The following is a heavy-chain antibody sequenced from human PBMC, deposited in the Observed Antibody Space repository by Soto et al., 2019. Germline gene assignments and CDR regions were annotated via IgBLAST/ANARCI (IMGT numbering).Heavy chain of an antibody. D-gene: IGHD6-6*01. CDR1: GYTLTSYG. CDR2: ISAYNGNT. J-gene: IGHJ6*03. CDR3: ASLALVAARRDYYYYYMDV. Sequence: QVQLVQSGAEVKKPGASVKVSCKASGYTLTSYGISWVRQAPGQGLEWMGWISAYNGNTNYAQQLQGRVTMTTDTSTSTAYMELRSLRSADTAVYYWASLALVAARRDYYYYYMDVWGKGTTVTVSS. V-gene: IGHV1-18*01.